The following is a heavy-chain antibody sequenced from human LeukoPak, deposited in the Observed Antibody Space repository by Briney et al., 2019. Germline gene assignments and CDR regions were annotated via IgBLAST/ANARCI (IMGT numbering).Heavy chain of an antibody. CDR1: GYTFTSYA. J-gene: IGHJ4*02. CDR2: INAGNGNT. D-gene: IGHD2-15*01. Sequence: ASVKVSCKASGYTFTSYAMHWVRQAPGQRLEWMGWINAGNGNTKYSQEFQGRVTITRDTSASTAYMELSSLRSEDMAVHYCARSFGRVAATGFDYWGQGTLVTVSS. V-gene: IGHV1-3*03. CDR3: ARSFGRVAATGFDY.